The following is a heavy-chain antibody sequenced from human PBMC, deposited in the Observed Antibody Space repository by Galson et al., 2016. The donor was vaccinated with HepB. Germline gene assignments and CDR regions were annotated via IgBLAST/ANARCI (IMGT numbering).Heavy chain of an antibody. CDR2: ISYNGGST. V-gene: IGHV3-48*02. CDR3: AAARRWKTTAYFEH. D-gene: IGHD1-1*01. J-gene: IGHJ4*02. Sequence: SLRLSCAGSGFSFGSSGMTWVRQAPGKGLEWLSYISYNGGSTSPAESVKGRFTVSRDNVKNSLFLQMNNLKDEDTSVYFCAAARRWKTTAYFEHWAPGTLVSVSS. CDR1: GFSFGSSG.